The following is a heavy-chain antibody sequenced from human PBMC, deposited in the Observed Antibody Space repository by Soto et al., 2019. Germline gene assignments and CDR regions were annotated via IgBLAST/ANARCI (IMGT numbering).Heavy chain of an antibody. D-gene: IGHD3-10*01. CDR1: GGSISSYY. J-gene: IGHJ6*02. CDR2: IYYSGST. V-gene: IGHV4-59*01. Sequence: SETLSLTCTVSGGSISSYYWSWIRQPPGKGLEWIGYIYYSGSTNYNPSLKSRVTISVDTSKNQFSLKLSSVTAADTAVYYCARDGPLYYGSGSYYRNYYYGMDVWGQGTTVTVSS. CDR3: ARDGPLYYGSGSYYRNYYYGMDV.